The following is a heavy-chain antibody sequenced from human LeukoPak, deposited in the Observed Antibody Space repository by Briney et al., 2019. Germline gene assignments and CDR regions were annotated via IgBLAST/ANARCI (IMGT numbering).Heavy chain of an antibody. J-gene: IGHJ4*02. CDR1: GFTFDDYA. V-gene: IGHV3-9*01. D-gene: IGHD5-18*01. Sequence: PGRSLRFSCAASGFTFDDYAMYWVRQAPGKGLEWVSGISWNSGSIGYADSVKGRFTISRDNAKNSLYLQMNSLRAEDTSLYYCAKDERGYSYGGEFDYWGQGTLVTVSS. CDR2: ISWNSGSI. CDR3: AKDERGYSYGGEFDY.